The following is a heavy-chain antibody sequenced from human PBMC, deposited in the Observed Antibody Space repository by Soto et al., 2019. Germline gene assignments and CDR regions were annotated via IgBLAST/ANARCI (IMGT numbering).Heavy chain of an antibody. Sequence: SETLSLTCSVSGSSIITTYYWAWIRQPPGKGLEWIGSAYYSGSTYYNSSPKSRVTIFVDTSKSQFSLMLGSVTAADTAVYYCARHDWARFYGMDVWGQGTTVTV. CDR3: ARHDWARFYGMDV. D-gene: IGHD2-21*01. J-gene: IGHJ6*02. CDR2: AYYSGST. V-gene: IGHV4-39*01. CDR1: GSSIITTYY.